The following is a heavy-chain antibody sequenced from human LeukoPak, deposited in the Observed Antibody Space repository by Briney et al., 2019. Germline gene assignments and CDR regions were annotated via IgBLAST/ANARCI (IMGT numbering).Heavy chain of an antibody. V-gene: IGHV4-39*07. CDR1: GGSINSSHYY. D-gene: IGHD6-13*01. CDR3: ASEILAAGTFDY. J-gene: IGHJ4*02. Sequence: SETLSLTCTVSGGSINSSHYYWGWIRQPPGKGLEWIGSISESGYTYNSPSLKSRVTISVDTSKNQFSLKLSSVTAADTAVYYCASEILAAGTFDYWGQGTPVTVSS. CDR2: ISESGYT.